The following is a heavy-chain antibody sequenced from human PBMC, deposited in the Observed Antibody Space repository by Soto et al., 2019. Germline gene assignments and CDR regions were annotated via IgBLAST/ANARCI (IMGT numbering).Heavy chain of an antibody. D-gene: IGHD5-18*01. J-gene: IGHJ5*02. V-gene: IGHV2-5*01. CDR1: GFSLSGGGEG. CDR3: AHKMDTVYWFGP. CDR2: IYWNDDK. Sequence: GPTLVNPTPTSTLTGTFSGFSLSGGGEGVGWIRQPPGKALEWGARIYWNDDKRYSQPLKRRLTSTKDSSKDQEIHTTNNMEPVDTASSYCAHKMDTVYWFGPWGRGTLVTVSS.